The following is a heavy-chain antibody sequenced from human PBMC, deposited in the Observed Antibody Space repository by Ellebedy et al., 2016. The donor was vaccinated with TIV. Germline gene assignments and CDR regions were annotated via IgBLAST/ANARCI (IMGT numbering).Heavy chain of an antibody. Sequence: GESLKISCAASGFTFSSNAMSWVRQAPGKGLEWVSVISGSGNNTYYGGSVKGRFTISRATSKNTLYLQMNSLRADDTAIYYCAKNSGSSAYHVLDVWGQGTTVTVSS. CDR1: GFTFSSNA. J-gene: IGHJ6*02. CDR3: AKNSGSSAYHVLDV. V-gene: IGHV3-23*01. CDR2: ISGSGNNT. D-gene: IGHD3-10*01.